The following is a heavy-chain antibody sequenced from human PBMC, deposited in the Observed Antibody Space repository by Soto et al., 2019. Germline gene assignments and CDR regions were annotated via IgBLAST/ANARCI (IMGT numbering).Heavy chain of an antibody. CDR3: AHKCPEDWPLDY. CDR2: IYWDDSK. D-gene: IGHD3-9*01. Sequence: QITLKESGPTLVRPTQTLTLTCAFSGFSLSTSGVGVCWIRQPPGKALEWLAVIYWDDSKHYSPSLRSRLTITKDTSKNQVVLTMTNMDPMDTGTYYCAHKCPEDWPLDYWGQGTLVTVSS. CDR1: GFSLSTSGVG. J-gene: IGHJ4*02. V-gene: IGHV2-5*02.